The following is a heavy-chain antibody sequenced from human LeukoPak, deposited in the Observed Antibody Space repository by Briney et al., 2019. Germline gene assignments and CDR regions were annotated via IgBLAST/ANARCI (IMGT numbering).Heavy chain of an antibody. V-gene: IGHV1-2*02. CDR3: ARDAYRGFDKSYLFDS. J-gene: IGHJ4*02. Sequence: ASVKVSCKASTYTFTGYYMHWVRQAPGQGLEWMGWINPNSGATNYAQRFQGRVTMTRDTSISTGYMELSRLGSDDTAVYYCARDAYRGFDKSYLFDSWGQGTPVTVSS. D-gene: IGHD2-21*01. CDR1: TYTFTGYY. CDR2: INPNSGAT.